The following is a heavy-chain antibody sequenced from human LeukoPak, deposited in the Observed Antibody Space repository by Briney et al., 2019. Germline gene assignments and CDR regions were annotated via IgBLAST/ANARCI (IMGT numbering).Heavy chain of an antibody. CDR2: IYPGDLRV. Sequence: GESLKISCQGFGYSFTSYWIGWVRQMPGRGMEWMGVIYPGDLRVRYNPSFQGQVTISVDKSINTAYLQWVSLRASDSAMYYCACRDLTSTWSFPWGQGTLVTVSS. D-gene: IGHD6-13*01. V-gene: IGHV5-51*01. J-gene: IGHJ5*02. CDR1: GYSFTSYW. CDR3: ACRDLTSTWSFP.